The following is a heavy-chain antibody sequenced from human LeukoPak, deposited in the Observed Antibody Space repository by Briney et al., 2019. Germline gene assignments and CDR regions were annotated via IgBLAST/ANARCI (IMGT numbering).Heavy chain of an antibody. D-gene: IGHD2-8*01. CDR2: ISSSGSTI. J-gene: IGHJ4*02. V-gene: IGHV3-11*01. CDR1: GFTFSDYY. Sequence: GGSLRLSCATSGFTFSDYYMSWIRQAPGKELEWVSYISSSGSTIYYADSVKGRFTISRDNAKNSLYLQMNSLRAEDTAVYYCAKSRPAGYCINGICSRDFDYWGQGTLVTVSS. CDR3: AKSRPAGYCINGICSRDFDY.